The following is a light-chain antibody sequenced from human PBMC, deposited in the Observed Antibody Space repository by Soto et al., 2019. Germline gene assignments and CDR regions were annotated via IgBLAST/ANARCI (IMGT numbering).Light chain of an antibody. CDR3: TSYTSTSARI. CDR2: EVS. J-gene: IGLJ1*01. CDR1: NSDVGAYNF. V-gene: IGLV2-14*01. Sequence: QSALTQPASVSGSPGQSITISCTGTNSDVGAYNFVSWYQQHPDKAPKLMIYEVSNRPSVVPNRFSGSKSGNTASLTISGLPAEDEADYYCTSYTSTSARIFGSGTKLTVL.